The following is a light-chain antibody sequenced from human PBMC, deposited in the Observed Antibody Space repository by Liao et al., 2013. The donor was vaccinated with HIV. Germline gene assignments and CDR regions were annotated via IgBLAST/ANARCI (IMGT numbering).Light chain of an antibody. Sequence: SYELTQPLSVSVTLGQTARITCGGNNIGSKNVHWYQQKPGQAPVLVIYRGNNRPSGIPERFSGSSSGTTVTLTISGVQAEDEADYFCQSADSSATYPVFGGGTKLTVL. CDR3: QSADSSATYPV. J-gene: IGLJ3*02. CDR1: NIGSKN. CDR2: RGN. V-gene: IGLV3-9*01.